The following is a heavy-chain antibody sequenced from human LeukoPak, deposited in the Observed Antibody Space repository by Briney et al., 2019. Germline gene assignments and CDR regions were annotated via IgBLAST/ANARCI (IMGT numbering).Heavy chain of an antibody. CDR1: GFTFTSYG. Sequence: GGSLRLSCAASGFTFTSYGMSWVRQAPGKGLEWVSGISGSGGSTYYADSVKGRFTISRDNSKNTLYLQMNSLRAEDTAVYYCARDLVTAMALLDVWGKGITVTVSS. CDR3: ARDLVTAMALLDV. V-gene: IGHV3-23*01. J-gene: IGHJ6*04. CDR2: ISGSGGST. D-gene: IGHD5-18*01.